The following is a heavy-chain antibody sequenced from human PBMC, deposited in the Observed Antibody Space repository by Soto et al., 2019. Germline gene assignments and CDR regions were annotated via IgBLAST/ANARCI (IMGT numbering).Heavy chain of an antibody. V-gene: IGHV5-51*01. CDR3: SLTRHYHGAAFDS. CDR2: IYPGDSET. Sequence: GESLKISCNGSAYTFTNYYIGWVRQVAGKGLEWMGIIYPGDSETTYSPSFQGQVTFSVNKSLNTAYVQWSSLKASDPATYYGSLTRHYHGAAFDSWGHGTLVTVSS. CDR1: AYTFTNYY. D-gene: IGHD3-10*01. J-gene: IGHJ4*01.